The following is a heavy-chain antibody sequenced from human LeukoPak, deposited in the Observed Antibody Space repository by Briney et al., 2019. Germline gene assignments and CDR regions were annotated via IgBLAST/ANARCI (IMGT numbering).Heavy chain of an antibody. J-gene: IGHJ6*02. CDR2: ISYDGSNK. D-gene: IGHD2-2*01. V-gene: IGHV3-30-3*01. CDR1: GFTFSSYA. Sequence: GGSLRLSCAASGFTFSSYAMHWVRQAPGKGLEWVAVISYDGSNKYYADSVKGRFTISRDNPKNTLYLQMNSLRAEDTAVYYCARDASDCSSTSCYPSYYGMDVWGQGTTVTVSS. CDR3: ARDASDCSSTSCYPSYYGMDV.